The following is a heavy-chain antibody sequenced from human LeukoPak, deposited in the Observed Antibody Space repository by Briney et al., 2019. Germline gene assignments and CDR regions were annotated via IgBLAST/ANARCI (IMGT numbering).Heavy chain of an antibody. D-gene: IGHD6-6*01. CDR3: ARHPEYLPFDY. V-gene: IGHV4-38-2*01. Sequence: SETLSLTCAVSGYSISISYYWVWIRQPPGKGLEWIASIFHSGTTYYNPSLKSRVTISVDTSKNQFSLKLSSVTAADTTVYYCARHPEYLPFDYWGQGTLVTVSS. CDR2: IFHSGTT. CDR1: GYSISISYY. J-gene: IGHJ4*02.